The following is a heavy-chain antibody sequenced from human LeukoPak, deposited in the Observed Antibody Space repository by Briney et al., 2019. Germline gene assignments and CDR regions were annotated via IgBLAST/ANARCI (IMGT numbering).Heavy chain of an antibody. Sequence: GGSLRLSCAASGFAFSTSGMHWVRQAPGKGLEWVAVISYDGNNKYYADSLKGRFTISRDNSKNTLYLQMDSLRAEDTAVYYCATLDVTFGGVAWGQGTLVTVSS. CDR1: GFAFSTSG. J-gene: IGHJ5*02. CDR3: ATLDVTFGGVA. D-gene: IGHD3-16*01. CDR2: ISYDGNNK. V-gene: IGHV3-30*03.